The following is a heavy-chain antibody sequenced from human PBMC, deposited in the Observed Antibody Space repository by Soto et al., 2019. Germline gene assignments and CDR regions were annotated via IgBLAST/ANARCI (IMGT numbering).Heavy chain of an antibody. CDR3: AKEAAQLVGAAATYGMDV. CDR2: ISYDGSNK. J-gene: IGHJ6*02. V-gene: IGHV3-30*18. CDR1: GFTFSSYG. D-gene: IGHD6-13*01. Sequence: PGGSLRLSCAASGFTFSSYGMHWVRQAPGKGLEWVAIISYDGSNKYYADSVKGRFTISRDNSKNTLYLEMNSLRAEDTAVYYCAKEAAQLVGAAATYGMDVWGQGTTVTVSS.